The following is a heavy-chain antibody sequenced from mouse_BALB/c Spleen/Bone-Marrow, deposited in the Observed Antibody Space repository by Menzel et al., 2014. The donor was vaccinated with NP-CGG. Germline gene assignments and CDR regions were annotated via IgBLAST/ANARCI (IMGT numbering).Heavy chain of an antibody. CDR3: ARSGSSSGYFDY. Sequence: DVMLVESGGGLVQPGGSRKLSCAASGFTFSSFAMHWVRQAPEQGLEWVAYISSGSSTIYYADTVMGRFTISRDNPKNTLFLQMTSLRSEDTAMYYCARSGSSSGYFDYWGQGTTLTVSS. D-gene: IGHD1-1*01. V-gene: IGHV5-17*02. CDR1: GFTFSSFA. CDR2: ISSGSSTI. J-gene: IGHJ2*01.